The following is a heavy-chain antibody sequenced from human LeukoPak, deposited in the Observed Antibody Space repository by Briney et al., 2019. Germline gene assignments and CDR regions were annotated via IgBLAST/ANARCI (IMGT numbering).Heavy chain of an antibody. CDR2: INPSGGST. J-gene: IGHJ6*03. CDR3: ANIAAAGLDYYYMDV. D-gene: IGHD6-13*01. Sequence: GASVKVSCKASGYTFTSYYMHWVRQAPGQGLKWMGIINPSGGSTSYAQKFQGRVRITTDESTSTAYMELSSLRSEDTAVYYCANIAAAGLDYYYMDVWGKGTTVTVSS. CDR1: GYTFTSYY. V-gene: IGHV1-46*01.